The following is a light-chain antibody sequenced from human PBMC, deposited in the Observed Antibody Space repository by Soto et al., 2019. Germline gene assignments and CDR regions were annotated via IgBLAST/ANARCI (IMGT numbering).Light chain of an antibody. CDR3: QQLSSYPLT. CDR2: AAS. CDR1: QGISSY. V-gene: IGKV1-9*01. Sequence: QLTQSPSSLSASVGDRVTITCRASQGISSYLGWYQQKPGKAPKLLIYAASTLQSGVPSRFSGSGSGTDFTLTISSLQSEDFATYYCQQLSSYPLTFGGGTKVDIK. J-gene: IGKJ4*01.